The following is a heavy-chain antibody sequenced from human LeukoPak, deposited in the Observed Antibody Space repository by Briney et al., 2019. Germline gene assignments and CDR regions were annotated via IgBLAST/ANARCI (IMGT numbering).Heavy chain of an antibody. CDR3: ARRSAIKLYYYGMDV. CDR1: GYTFTGYY. Sequence: ASVKVSCKASGYTFTGYYMHWVRQAPGQGLEWMGRINPNSGGTNYAQKFQGRVTMTRDTSISTAYMELSRLRSDDTAVYYCARRSAIKLYYYGMDVWGQGTTVTVSS. V-gene: IGHV1-2*06. D-gene: IGHD2-21*02. CDR2: INPNSGGT. J-gene: IGHJ6*02.